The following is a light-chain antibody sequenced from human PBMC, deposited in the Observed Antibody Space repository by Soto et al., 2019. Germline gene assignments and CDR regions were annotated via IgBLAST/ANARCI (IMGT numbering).Light chain of an antibody. CDR3: SSYSISTDYI. CDR1: SSDVGGYDY. V-gene: IGLV2-14*01. CDR2: EVS. J-gene: IGLJ1*01. Sequence: QSVLPQPASVSGSPGRSITISCTGTSSDVGGYDYVSWYQLHPGKAPKLMVFEVSNRPSGVSYRFSGSKSGNTASLTISGLQAEDEADYFCSSYSISTDYIFGIGTKLTV.